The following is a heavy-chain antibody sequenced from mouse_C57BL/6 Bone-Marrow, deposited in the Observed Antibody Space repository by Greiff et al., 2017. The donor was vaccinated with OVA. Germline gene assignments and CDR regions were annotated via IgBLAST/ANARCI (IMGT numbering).Heavy chain of an antibody. J-gene: IGHJ2*01. V-gene: IGHV14-4*01. CDR1: GFNIKDDY. D-gene: IGHD2-1*01. CDR2: IDPENGDT. CDR3: TSYGNFDY. Sequence: EVQLQQSGAELVRPGASVKLSCTASGFNIKDDYMHWVKQRPEPGLEWIGWIDPENGDTEYASKFQGKATITADTSSNTAYLQLSSLKSEDTAVYYCTSYGNFDYWGQGTTLTVSS.